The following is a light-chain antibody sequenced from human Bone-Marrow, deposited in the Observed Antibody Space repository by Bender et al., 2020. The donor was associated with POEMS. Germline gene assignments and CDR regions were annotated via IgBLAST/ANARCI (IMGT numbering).Light chain of an antibody. CDR1: SSNIGAGYD. CDR2: GNN. Sequence: QSVLTQSPSVSGAPGQRVTISCTGSSSNIGAGYDVHWYQQFPGTAPKLLIYGNNNRPSGIPDRFSGSKSGASASLTISGLQAEDEADYYCSSYAGSNNFVFGTGTKVTVL. V-gene: IGLV1-40*01. CDR3: SSYAGSNNFV. J-gene: IGLJ1*01.